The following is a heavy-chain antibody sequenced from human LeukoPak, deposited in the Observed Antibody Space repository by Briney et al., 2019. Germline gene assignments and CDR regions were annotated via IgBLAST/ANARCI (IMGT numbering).Heavy chain of an antibody. V-gene: IGHV3-21*01. CDR1: GFTFSIYS. CDR2: TSSSISYI. D-gene: IGHD3-10*01. CDR3: AKPGSGSYHNLGWFDP. Sequence: GGSRRLSCAASGFTFSIYSMDWVRQAPGKGLGWVASTSSSISYIYYGDSVNGRSTTARDNAKTSLYLQMNSLRAEDTAVYYCAKPGSGSYHNLGWFDPSGPGTPVTVSS. J-gene: IGHJ5*02.